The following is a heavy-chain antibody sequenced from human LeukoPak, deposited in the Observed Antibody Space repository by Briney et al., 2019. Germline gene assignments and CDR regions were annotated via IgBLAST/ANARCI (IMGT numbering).Heavy chain of an antibody. D-gene: IGHD7-27*01. CDR2: ISGSGGST. J-gene: IGHJ4*02. V-gene: IGHV3-23*01. CDR1: GFTFSSYA. CDR3: AKTGWASPYRGKFVLDY. Sequence: PGGSLRLSCAASGFTFSSYAMSWVRQAPGKGLEWVSAISGSGGSTYYADSVKGRFTISRDNSKNTLYLQMNSLRAEDTAVYYCAKTGWASPYRGKFVLDYWGQGTLVTVSS.